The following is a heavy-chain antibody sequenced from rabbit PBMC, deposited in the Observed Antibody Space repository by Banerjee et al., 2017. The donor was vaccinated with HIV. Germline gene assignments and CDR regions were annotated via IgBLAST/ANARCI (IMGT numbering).Heavy chain of an antibody. Sequence: EESGGGLVQPEGSLALTCTASGFDLSGRYWICWVRQAPGTGLEWIGCIYNGDGRTYYATWAKGRFTISKTSLTTVTLQMTSLTAADTATYFCAREGFWGPGTLVTVS. CDR1: GFDLSGRYW. J-gene: IGHJ3*01. CDR3: AREGF. V-gene: IGHV1S45*01. CDR2: IYNGDGRT.